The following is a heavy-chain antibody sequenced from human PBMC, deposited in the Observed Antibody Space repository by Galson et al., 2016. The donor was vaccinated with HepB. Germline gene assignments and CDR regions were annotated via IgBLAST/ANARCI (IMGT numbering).Heavy chain of an antibody. Sequence: SETLSLTCTVSGDSISGDTSYWGWIRQPPGKGLEWIGSTYYGGSTYYNPSLRSRVTISIDTSKNQFSLRLTSVTAADTAIYYCARHGGGESVEKAAAIDSPFFDYWGQGTLVAVSS. CDR3: ARHGGGESVEKAAAIDSPFFDY. V-gene: IGHV4-39*01. CDR1: GDSISGDTSY. CDR2: TYYGGST. D-gene: IGHD2-2*02. J-gene: IGHJ4*02.